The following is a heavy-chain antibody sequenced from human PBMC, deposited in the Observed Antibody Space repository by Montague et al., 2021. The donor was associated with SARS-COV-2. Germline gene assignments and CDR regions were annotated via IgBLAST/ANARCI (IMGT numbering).Heavy chain of an antibody. J-gene: IGHJ4*02. D-gene: IGHD1-26*01. CDR3: VEIVGAADY. Sequence: SETLSLTCTVSGGSISSSSYYWGWIRQPPGKGLEWIGSTYYSGSTYYNPSLKSRVTISVDTSKNQFSLKLSSVTAADTAVYYCVEIVGAADYWGQGTLVTVSS. V-gene: IGHV4-39*01. CDR2: TYYSGST. CDR1: GGSISSSSYY.